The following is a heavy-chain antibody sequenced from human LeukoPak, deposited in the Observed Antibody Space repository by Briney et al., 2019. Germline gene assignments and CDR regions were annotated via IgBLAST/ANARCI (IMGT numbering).Heavy chain of an antibody. CDR1: GFTFSRYG. Sequence: GRSLRLSCAASGFTFSRYGMHWVRQAPGKGLEWVAVISYDGGKKYYADSVKGRFSISRDNSKNTLYLQMNSLRAEDTAVYYCAKPPVAGRLWCYFDSWGQGTLVTVSS. V-gene: IGHV3-30*18. J-gene: IGHJ4*02. D-gene: IGHD6-19*01. CDR2: ISYDGGKK. CDR3: AKPPVAGRLWCYFDS.